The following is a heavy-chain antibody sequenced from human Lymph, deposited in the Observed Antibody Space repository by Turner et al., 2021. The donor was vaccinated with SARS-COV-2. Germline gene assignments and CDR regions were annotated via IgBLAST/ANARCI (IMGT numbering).Heavy chain of an antibody. CDR3: ARETVNNWVDP. J-gene: IGHJ5*02. CDR1: GGSMNSNY. D-gene: IGHD4-17*01. V-gene: IGHV4-59*01. CDR2: IYYRGST. Sequence: QVQLHESGPRLVTPLETLSLTCTVPGGSMNSNYWSWIRQPPGNRLEWIGYIYYRGSTNYNPSLKRRITISVDTSKNQFSLKLTSVTTADTTIYYCARETVNNWVDPWGQGILVTVSS.